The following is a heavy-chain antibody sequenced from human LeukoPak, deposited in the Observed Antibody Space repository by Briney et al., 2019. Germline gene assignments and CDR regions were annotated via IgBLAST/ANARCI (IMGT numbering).Heavy chain of an antibody. V-gene: IGHV3-7*01. J-gene: IGHJ4*02. Sequence: PGGSLRLSCAASGFTFSSCWMSWVRQAPGKGLEWVANIKQDGREKYYVDSVKGRFTISRDNAKNSLYLQMNSLRAEDTAVYYCAREQQLFYWGQGTLVTVSS. CDR2: IKQDGREK. CDR3: AREQQLFY. CDR1: GFTFSSCW. D-gene: IGHD6-13*01.